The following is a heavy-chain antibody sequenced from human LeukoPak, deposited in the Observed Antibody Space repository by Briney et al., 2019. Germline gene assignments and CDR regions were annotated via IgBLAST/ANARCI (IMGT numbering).Heavy chain of an antibody. CDR2: IRSKANSYAT. Sequence: GALRLSCAASGFTFSGSAMHWVRQASGKGLEWVGRIRSKANSYATAYAASVKGRFTISRDDSKNTAYLQMNSLKTEDTAVYYCTTPYYDFWRGYQYYNFDYWGQGTLVTVSS. V-gene: IGHV3-73*01. J-gene: IGHJ4*02. CDR1: GFTFSGSA. CDR3: TTPYYDFWRGYQYYNFDY. D-gene: IGHD3-3*01.